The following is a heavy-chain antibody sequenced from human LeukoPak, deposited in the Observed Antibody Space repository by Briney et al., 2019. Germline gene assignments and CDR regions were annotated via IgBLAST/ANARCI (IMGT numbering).Heavy chain of an antibody. D-gene: IGHD2-2*01. CDR3: ARGALVPASMIWFDP. V-gene: IGHV4-59*08. Sequence: PSETLSLTCSVSGGSLSNSYGSWIRQPPGKGLEWIGYIYYSGSTNYRSSLKSRVTISLDTSKNQFSLKLRSVTAADTAVYYCARGALVPASMIWFDPWGQGTLVTVSS. CDR1: GGSLSNSY. J-gene: IGHJ5*02. CDR2: IYYSGST.